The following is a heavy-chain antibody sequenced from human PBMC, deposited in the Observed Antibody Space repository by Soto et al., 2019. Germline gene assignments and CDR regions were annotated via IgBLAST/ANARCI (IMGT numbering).Heavy chain of an antibody. J-gene: IGHJ5*02. CDR2: MNPNSGNT. Sequence: ASVKVSCKASRYTFTSYDINWVRQATGQGLEWMGWMNPNSGNTGYAQKFQGRVTMTRNTSISTAYMELSSLRSEDTAVYYCAREIQQLVRGNWFDPWGQGTLVTVSS. CDR3: AREIQQLVRGNWFDP. CDR1: RYTFTSYD. V-gene: IGHV1-8*01. D-gene: IGHD6-13*01.